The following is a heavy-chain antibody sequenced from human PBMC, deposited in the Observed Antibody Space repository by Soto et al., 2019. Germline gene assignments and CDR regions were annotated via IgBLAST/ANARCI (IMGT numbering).Heavy chain of an antibody. J-gene: IGHJ5*02. CDR3: ARHPDIGGWFDP. V-gene: IGHV4-59*08. D-gene: IGHD5-12*01. CDR2: IYYSGST. Sequence: SETLSLTCTVSGGSISSYYWSWIRQPPGKGLEWIGYIYYSGSTNYNPSLKSRVTISVDTSKNQFSLKLSSVTAADTAVYYCARHPDIGGWFDPWGQGTLVTVSS. CDR1: GGSISSYY.